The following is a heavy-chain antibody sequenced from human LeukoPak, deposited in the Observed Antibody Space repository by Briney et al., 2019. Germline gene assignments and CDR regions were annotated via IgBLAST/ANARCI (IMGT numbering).Heavy chain of an antibody. CDR3: ARHKADLLATYFFDF. J-gene: IGHJ4*02. V-gene: IGHV5-51*01. CDR2: INPGDSDT. Sequence: GESLKISCKGFGYSFTNYWIGWVRQMPGKGLEWMGIINPGDSDTRYSPSFQGQVSFSVDKSISTAYLQWSSLKASDTAMYYCARHKADLLATYFFDFWGQGTLVTVSS. CDR1: GYSFTNYW. D-gene: IGHD5-24*01.